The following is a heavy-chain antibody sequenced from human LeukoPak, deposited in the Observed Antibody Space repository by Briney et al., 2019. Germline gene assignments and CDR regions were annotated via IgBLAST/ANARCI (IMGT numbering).Heavy chain of an antibody. CDR3: ARGCLWFGELPDY. D-gene: IGHD3-10*01. CDR1: GYTFTSYD. V-gene: IGHV1-8*03. CDR2: TNPNSGNT. J-gene: IGHJ4*02. Sequence: ASVKVSCKASGYTFTSYDINWVRQATGQGLEWMGWTNPNSGNTGYAQKFQGRVTITRNTSISTAYMELSSLRSEDTAVYYCARGCLWFGELPDYWGQGTLVTVSS.